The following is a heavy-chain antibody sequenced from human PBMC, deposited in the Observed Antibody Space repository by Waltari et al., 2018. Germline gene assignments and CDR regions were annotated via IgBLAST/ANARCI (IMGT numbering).Heavy chain of an antibody. J-gene: IGHJ4*02. CDR1: ADSISSSYY. CDR2: IHISGST. CDR3: ARDSIYGGVEY. Sequence: QVQLQESGPGLVKPSQTLSPTRTVAADSISSSYYWTWIRQPAGKGLEWIGRIHISGSTIYNPSLKSRVTISVDTSKNQFSLNLRSVTAADTAMYYCARDSIYGGVEYWGQGAQVTVSS. V-gene: IGHV4-61*02. D-gene: IGHD4-17*01.